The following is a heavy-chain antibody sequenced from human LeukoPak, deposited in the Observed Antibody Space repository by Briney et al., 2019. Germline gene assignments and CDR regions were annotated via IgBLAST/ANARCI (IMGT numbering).Heavy chain of an antibody. CDR1: AFSLNTYS. Sequence: GGSLRLSCAASAFSLNTYSMNWVRQTPGKGLEWLAHITVSGIIHYAESVKGRFSISRDNGRNSVSLQMNRLRVGDTGVYFCATAARGASESTDVWGRGTPVSVSS. CDR2: ITVSGII. V-gene: IGHV3-48*01. J-gene: IGHJ6*04. D-gene: IGHD6-6*01. CDR3: ATAARGASESTDV.